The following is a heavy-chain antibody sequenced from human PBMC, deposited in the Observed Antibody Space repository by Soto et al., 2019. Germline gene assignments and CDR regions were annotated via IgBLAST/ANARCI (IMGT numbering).Heavy chain of an antibody. J-gene: IGHJ2*01. Sequence: PSETLSLTCAVSGDSFTSDTWWSCVRQAPSRGLEWIGNVHHSGSTNYNPSLESRVTMSVDKSKNHFSLNLNYVTAADTAVYYCARGHIMLRGGGTYWYFDLWGRGTLFTVSS. CDR2: VHHSGST. V-gene: IGHV4-4*02. CDR1: GDSFTSDTW. CDR3: ARGHIMLRGGGTYWYFDL. D-gene: IGHD3-10*01.